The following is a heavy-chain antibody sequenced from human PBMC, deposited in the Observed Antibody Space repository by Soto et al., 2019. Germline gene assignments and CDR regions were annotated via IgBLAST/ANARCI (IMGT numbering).Heavy chain of an antibody. D-gene: IGHD6-19*01. V-gene: IGHV1-69*14. Sequence: QVQLVQSGAEVKEPGSSVKVSCKASGGTFSSYTFTWVRQAPGQGLECMGGSSATFGTTNYAQKFQGRITVTADKATNTVYMELTNLRSDDTAVYYCATTTRGWGDLDDWGQGTLVTVTT. CDR3: ATTTRGWGDLDD. CDR2: SSATFGTT. CDR1: GGTFSSYT. J-gene: IGHJ4*02.